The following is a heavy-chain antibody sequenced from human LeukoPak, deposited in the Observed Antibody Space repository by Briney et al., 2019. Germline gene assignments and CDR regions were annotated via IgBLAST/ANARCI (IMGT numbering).Heavy chain of an antibody. Sequence: PSETLSLTSSVSGGSINSYYWSWIRQPPGKGLEWIGYIYYSGSTNYNPSLKSRVTISVDTSKNQFSLKMSSVTAADTAVYYCARARDGHINNWFDPWGQGTLVTVSS. CDR2: IYYSGST. CDR3: ARARDGHINNWFDP. V-gene: IGHV4-59*01. J-gene: IGHJ5*02. D-gene: IGHD5-24*01. CDR1: GGSINSYY.